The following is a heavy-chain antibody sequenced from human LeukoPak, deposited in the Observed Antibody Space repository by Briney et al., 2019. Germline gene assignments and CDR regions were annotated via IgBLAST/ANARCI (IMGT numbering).Heavy chain of an antibody. CDR3: ASVPGTWVDS. CDR1: GYSISSGYY. CDR2: IYHSGST. D-gene: IGHD1-1*01. V-gene: IGHV4-38-2*02. J-gene: IGHJ4*02. Sequence: SETLSLTCTVSGYSISSGYYWGWIRQPPGKGLEWIGSIYHSGSTYYNPSLKSRVTISVDTSKNQFSLKLSSVTAADTAVYYCASVPGTWVDSWGREPWSPSPQ.